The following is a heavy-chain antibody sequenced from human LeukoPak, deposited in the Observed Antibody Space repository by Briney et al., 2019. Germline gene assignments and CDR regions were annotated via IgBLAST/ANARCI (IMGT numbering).Heavy chain of an antibody. CDR1: GGSISDYY. J-gene: IGHJ4*02. D-gene: IGHD6-19*01. CDR2: VSSTGST. CDR3: ARGVGSGWSDY. V-gene: IGHV4-59*01. Sequence: PSETLSLTCTVSGGSISDYYWTWIRQSPGKGLEWIGYVSSTGSTNYTPSLKSRVTISIDTSKSQFSLMLTSVTAADTAVYYCARGVGSGWSDYWGQGTLVTVSS.